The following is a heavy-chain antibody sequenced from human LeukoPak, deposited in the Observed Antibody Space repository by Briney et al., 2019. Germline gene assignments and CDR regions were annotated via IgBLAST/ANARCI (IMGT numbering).Heavy chain of an antibody. J-gene: IGHJ4*02. D-gene: IGHD3-10*01. Sequence: GGSLRLSCAASGFTFSNYLMRWVRQAPGKGLVWVSSISGRGDSTSFADSVRGRFTISRDNSKNTLYLQMNSLRAEDTALYYCAKDSDSGTYSSDYWGQGTLVTVSS. CDR2: ISGRGDST. CDR1: GFTFSNYL. CDR3: AKDSDSGTYSSDY. V-gene: IGHV3-23*01.